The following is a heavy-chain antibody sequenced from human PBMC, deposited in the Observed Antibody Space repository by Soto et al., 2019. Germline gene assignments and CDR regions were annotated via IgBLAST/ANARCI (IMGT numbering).Heavy chain of an antibody. J-gene: IGHJ4*02. V-gene: IGHV4-4*02. Sequence: SETLSLTCAVSSGSISSSNWWSWVRQPPGKGLEWIGEIYHSGSTNYNPSLKSRVTISVDKSKNQFSLKLSSVTAADTAVYYCARDRVYCSSTSCYRYFDYWGQGTLVTVSS. CDR3: ARDRVYCSSTSCYRYFDY. D-gene: IGHD2-2*01. CDR2: IYHSGST. CDR1: SGSISSSNW.